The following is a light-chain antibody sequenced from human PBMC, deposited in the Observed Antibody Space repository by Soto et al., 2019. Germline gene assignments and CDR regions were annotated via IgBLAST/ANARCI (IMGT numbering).Light chain of an antibody. J-gene: IGLJ1*01. CDR3: AAWEDSLNGRV. CDR1: SSNIGAGYD. Sequence: QSVLTQPPSVSGAPGQRVTISCTGSSSNIGAGYDVHWYQQFPETAPKLLIYGTNQRPSGIPDRFSGSKSGTSASLAISGLQSEDEADYYCAAWEDSLNGRVFGTGTKVTVL. CDR2: GTN. V-gene: IGLV1-44*01.